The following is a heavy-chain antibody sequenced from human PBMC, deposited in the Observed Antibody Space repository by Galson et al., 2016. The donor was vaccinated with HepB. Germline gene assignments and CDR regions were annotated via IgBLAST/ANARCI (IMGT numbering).Heavy chain of an antibody. V-gene: IGHV3-11*06. CDR1: GFTFSDYY. CDR3: ARDGSGYTSSRYFDY. Sequence: SLRLSCAASGFTFSDYYMPWIRQAPGKGLEWISYISSDSGYTNYADSVKGRFTISRDNAKNSLYLQMNSLRAEDTAVYYCARDGSGYTSSRYFDYWGPGTLVTVSS. D-gene: IGHD6-13*01. CDR2: ISSDSGYT. J-gene: IGHJ4*02.